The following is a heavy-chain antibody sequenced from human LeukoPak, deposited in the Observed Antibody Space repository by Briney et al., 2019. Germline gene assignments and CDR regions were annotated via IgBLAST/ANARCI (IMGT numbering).Heavy chain of an antibody. Sequence: GGSLRLSCATSGFTFSSYAMSGVRQAPGKGLEWFSGIGASGGSTYYADSVKGRFTISRDNSKNTLYLQMNSLRTEDTAVYYCAKAEGYDILTGLDYWGQGTLVTVSS. CDR3: AKAEGYDILTGLDY. D-gene: IGHD3-9*01. J-gene: IGHJ4*02. CDR1: GFTFSSYA. V-gene: IGHV3-23*01. CDR2: IGASGGST.